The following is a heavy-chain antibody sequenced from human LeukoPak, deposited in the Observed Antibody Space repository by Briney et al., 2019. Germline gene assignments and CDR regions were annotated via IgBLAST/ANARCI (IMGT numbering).Heavy chain of an antibody. Sequence: KDGESLKISCKGSGYSFTSYWIGWVRQMPEKGLEWMGIIYPGDSDTRYSPSFQGQVTMSADKSISTAYLQWSSLKASDTAMYYCARHSSSSWYNWFDPWGQGTLVTVSS. CDR2: IYPGDSDT. D-gene: IGHD6-13*01. J-gene: IGHJ5*02. CDR1: GYSFTSYW. V-gene: IGHV5-51*01. CDR3: ARHSSSSWYNWFDP.